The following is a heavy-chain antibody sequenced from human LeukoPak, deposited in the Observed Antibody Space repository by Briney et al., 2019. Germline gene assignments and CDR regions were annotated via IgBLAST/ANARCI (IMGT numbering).Heavy chain of an antibody. CDR2: ISGSGGST. J-gene: IGHJ5*01. Sequence: PGGSLRLSCAASGFTFSSYAMSWVRQAPGKGLEWVSAISGSGGSTYYADSVKGRFTISRDNSKNTLYLQMNSLRAEDTAVYYCAKVPSYDILTGYLFDSWGQGTLVTVSS. CDR3: AKVPSYDILTGYLFDS. D-gene: IGHD3-9*01. CDR1: GFTFSSYA. V-gene: IGHV3-23*01.